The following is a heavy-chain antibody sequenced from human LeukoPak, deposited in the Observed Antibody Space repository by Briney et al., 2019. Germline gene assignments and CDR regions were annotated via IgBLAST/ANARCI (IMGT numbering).Heavy chain of an antibody. V-gene: IGHV4-39*01. D-gene: IGHD1-26*01. CDR2: IYYSGST. J-gene: IGHJ4*02. Sequence: SSETLSLTCTVSGGSIGSSSYYWGWIRQPPGKGLEWIGSIYYSGSTYYNPSLKSRVTISVDTSKNQFSLKLSSVTAADTAVYYCARLRIVGATIDYWGQGTLVTVSS. CDR1: GGSIGSSSYY. CDR3: ARLRIVGATIDY.